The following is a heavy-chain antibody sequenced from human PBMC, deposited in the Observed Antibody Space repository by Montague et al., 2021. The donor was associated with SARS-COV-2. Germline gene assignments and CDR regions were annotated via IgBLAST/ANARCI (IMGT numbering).Heavy chain of an antibody. D-gene: IGHD3-22*01. Sequence: SETLSLTCAVYGGSFSGHSWTWIRQPPGKGLEWIGEINHSGGTNYNPYLKSRVTISVDTSKNQVSLKLSSLTAADTAVYYCARGLTDVTVILVFVGASLYFDSWGQGALVTVSS. CDR3: ARGLTDVTVILVFVGASLYFDS. V-gene: IGHV4-34*01. CDR2: INHSGGT. J-gene: IGHJ4*02. CDR1: GGSFSGHS.